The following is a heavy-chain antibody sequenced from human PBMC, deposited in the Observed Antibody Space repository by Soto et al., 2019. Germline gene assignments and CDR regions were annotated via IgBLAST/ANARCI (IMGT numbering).Heavy chain of an antibody. Sequence: SETLSLTCAVSGGSISSGGYSWSWIRQPPGKGLEWIGYIYHSGSTYYNPSLKSRVTISIDTSQNQLSLKLSSVTAADTAVYYCAGGRSYYDSSGYYPFDYWGQGTLVTVSS. CDR1: GGSISSGGYS. D-gene: IGHD3-22*01. CDR3: AGGRSYYDSSGYYPFDY. J-gene: IGHJ4*02. V-gene: IGHV4-30-2*05. CDR2: IYHSGST.